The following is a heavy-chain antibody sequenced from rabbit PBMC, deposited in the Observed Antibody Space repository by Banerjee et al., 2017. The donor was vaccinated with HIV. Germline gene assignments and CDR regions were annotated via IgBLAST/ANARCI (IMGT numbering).Heavy chain of an antibody. V-gene: IGHV1S40*01. J-gene: IGHJ4*01. CDR2: IYVPDSGVT. Sequence: QSLEESGGDLVKPGASLTLTCTASGFSFSSSYWICWVRQAPGKGLEWIACIYVPDSGVTRYANWAKGRFTISKTSSTTVTLQMTSLTAADTATYFCARNTGYSDVGYVAFKLWGQGTLVTVS. CDR1: GFSFSSSYW. CDR3: ARNTGYSDVGYVAFKL. D-gene: IGHD6-1*01.